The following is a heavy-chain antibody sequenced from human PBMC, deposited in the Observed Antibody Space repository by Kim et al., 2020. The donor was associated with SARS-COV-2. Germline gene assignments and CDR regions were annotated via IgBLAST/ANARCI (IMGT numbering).Heavy chain of an antibody. D-gene: IGHD6-13*01. CDR2: IRSKPNNYAT. J-gene: IGHJ3*02. CDR3: TRVNPIADGGYDAFDI. V-gene: IGHV3-73*01. CDR1: GFTFSGPT. Sequence: GGSLRLSCAASGFTFSGPTMHWVRQASGKGLEWVGRIRSKPNNYATAYAASVKGRFTISRDDSKNTAYLQMSSLKTEDTAVYYCTRVNPIADGGYDAFDIWGQGTMVTVSS.